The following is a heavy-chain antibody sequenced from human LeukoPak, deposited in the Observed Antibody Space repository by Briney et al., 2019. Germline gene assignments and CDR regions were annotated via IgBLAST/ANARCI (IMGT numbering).Heavy chain of an antibody. CDR1: GFPFSSYE. D-gene: IGHD1-26*01. CDR3: ARVPYSGGYGDDYYYYMDV. CDR2: ISSSGSTI. J-gene: IGHJ6*03. V-gene: IGHV3-48*03. Sequence: PGGSLRLSCAASGFPFSSYEMNWVRQAPGKGLELVSYISSSGSTIYYADSVKGRFTISRDNAKNSLYLHMSSLRAEDTAVYYCARVPYSGGYGDDYYYYMDVWGKGTTVTISS.